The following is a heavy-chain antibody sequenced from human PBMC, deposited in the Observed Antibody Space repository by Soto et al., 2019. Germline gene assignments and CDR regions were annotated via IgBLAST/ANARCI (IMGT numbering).Heavy chain of an antibody. CDR3: AREPLPSNSGLDY. V-gene: IGHV4-30-4*01. Sequence: QVQLQESGPGLVKPSQTLSLTCTVSGGSISSGDYYWSWIRQPPGKGLEWIGYVYYSGSTYYNPSLKSRVTMSVDTSKNQFSLKLSSVTAADTAVYYCAREPLPSNSGLDYWGQGTLVTVSS. CDR1: GGSISSGDYY. CDR2: VYYSGST. D-gene: IGHD5-12*01. J-gene: IGHJ4*02.